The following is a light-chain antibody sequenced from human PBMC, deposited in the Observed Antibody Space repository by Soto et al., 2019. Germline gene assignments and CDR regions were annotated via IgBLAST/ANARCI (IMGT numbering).Light chain of an antibody. CDR2: GAS. CDR3: HQVNDFPPT. CDR1: QDISTF. J-gene: IGKJ4*01. V-gene: IGKV1-9*01. Sequence: IQLTQSPSSLSASVGDRVTITCRASQDISTFLAWIQQKPGKAPNLLISGASTLQRGVPSRFSGSGSWTVFNPIITSLQPEDFATYFCHQVNDFPPTFGGGTKVEI.